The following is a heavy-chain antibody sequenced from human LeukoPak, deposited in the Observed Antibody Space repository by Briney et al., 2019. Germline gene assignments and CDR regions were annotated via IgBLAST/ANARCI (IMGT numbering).Heavy chain of an antibody. CDR3: AREILRLDI. Sequence: ASVKVSCKASGYTLTTQSMNWVRQAPGQGLEWMGWINTDTGSSTYAQGLTGRFVFSVDTSVSTAYLQISSLKTEDTAVYYCAREILRLDIWGQGTMVTVSS. V-gene: IGHV7-4-1*02. CDR1: GYTLTTQS. J-gene: IGHJ3*02. CDR2: INTDTGSS.